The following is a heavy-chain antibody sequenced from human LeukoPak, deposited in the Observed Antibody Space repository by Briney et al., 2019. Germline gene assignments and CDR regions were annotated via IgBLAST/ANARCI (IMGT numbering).Heavy chain of an antibody. D-gene: IGHD2/OR15-2a*01. CDR2: IHCTGNT. J-gene: IGHJ4*02. CDR3: ARYASYGAHFDF. Sequence: SETLSLTCSVSGGSISSDNYHWSWIRQHPGKGLEWIGYIHCTGNTYNNPSLKSRVSISVDTSKNQFSLKLNSVTAADTAAYYCARYASYGAHFDFWGQGTLVTVSS. CDR1: GGSISSDNYH. V-gene: IGHV4-31*03.